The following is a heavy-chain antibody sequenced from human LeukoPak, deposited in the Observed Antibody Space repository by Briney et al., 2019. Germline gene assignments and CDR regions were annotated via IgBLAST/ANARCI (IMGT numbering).Heavy chain of an antibody. V-gene: IGHV4-61*02. D-gene: IGHD3-10*01. Sequence: SETLSLTCTVSGGSISSGSYYWSWIRQPAGRGLEWIGRIYTSESTNYNPSLKSRVTISVDTSRNQFSLKLSSVTAADTAVYYCARGLWFGDENPPYFDYWGQGILVTVSS. CDR1: GGSISSGSYY. CDR3: ARGLWFGDENPPYFDY. J-gene: IGHJ4*02. CDR2: IYTSEST.